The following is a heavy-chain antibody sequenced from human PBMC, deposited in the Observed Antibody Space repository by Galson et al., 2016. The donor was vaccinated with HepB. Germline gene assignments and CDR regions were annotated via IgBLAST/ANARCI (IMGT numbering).Heavy chain of an antibody. CDR3: AGVDFWSGYFIPLY. J-gene: IGHJ4*02. CDR2: IYDDGST. Sequence: SETLSLTCSVSGDSINKYYWSWIRQPPGERLEWIGFIYDDGSTNYNPSLKSRVTISIDTPKYQFSLNLTSVTAADTAVYYCAGVDFWSGYFIPLYWGQGSLVTVSS. D-gene: IGHD3-3*01. V-gene: IGHV4-59*08. CDR1: GDSINKYY.